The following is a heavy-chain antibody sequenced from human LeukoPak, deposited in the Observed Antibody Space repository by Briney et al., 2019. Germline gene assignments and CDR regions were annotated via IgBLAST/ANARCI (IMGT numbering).Heavy chain of an antibody. J-gene: IGHJ4*02. CDR3: AILNHPDGRVY. CDR2: INPGDSDT. CDR1: GYSFTSHW. Sequence: GESLKICCKASGYSFTSHWIGWVRQLPGKGLEWMAVINPGDSDTRYSPSFQGQVTISVDKSISTAYLQWSSLQASDTAIYYCAILNHPDGRVYWGQGTPVTVSS. V-gene: IGHV5-51*01. D-gene: IGHD5-24*01.